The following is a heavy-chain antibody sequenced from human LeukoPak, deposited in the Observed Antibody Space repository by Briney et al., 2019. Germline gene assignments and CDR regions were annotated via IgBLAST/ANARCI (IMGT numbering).Heavy chain of an antibody. CDR3: ARGLLGTAMALFDY. J-gene: IGHJ4*02. Sequence: ASVKVSCKASGYTFTSYDINWVRQATGQGLEWMGWMNPNSGNTGYAQKFQGRVTMTRNTSISTAYMELSSLRSEDTAVYYCARGLLGTAMALFDYWGQGTLVTVSS. CDR2: MNPNSGNT. CDR1: GYTFTSYD. D-gene: IGHD5-18*01. V-gene: IGHV1-8*01.